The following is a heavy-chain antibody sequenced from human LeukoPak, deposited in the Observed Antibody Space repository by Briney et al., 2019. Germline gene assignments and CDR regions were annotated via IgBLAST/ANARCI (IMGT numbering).Heavy chain of an antibody. D-gene: IGHD6-6*01. Sequence: PSETLSLTCAVYGGSFSGYYWSWIRQPPGKGLEWIEEINHSGSTNYNPSLKSRVTISVDTSKNQFSLKLSSVTAADTAVYYCARGGIAARYYYYYMDVWGKGTTVTVSS. CDR2: INHSGST. CDR1: GGSFSGYY. CDR3: ARGGIAARYYYYYMDV. V-gene: IGHV4-34*01. J-gene: IGHJ6*03.